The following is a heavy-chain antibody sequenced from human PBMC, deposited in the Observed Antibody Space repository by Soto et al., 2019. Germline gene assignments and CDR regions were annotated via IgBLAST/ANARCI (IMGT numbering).Heavy chain of an antibody. D-gene: IGHD5-12*01. CDR3: ARDREEYSGYEGYYYYMDV. Sequence: SETLSLTCTVSGGSISSYYWSWIQQPPGKGLEWIGYIYYSGSTNYNPSLKSRVTISVDTSKNQFSLKLSSVTAADTAVYYCARDREEYSGYEGYYYYMDVWGKGTTVTVSS. CDR1: GGSISSYY. J-gene: IGHJ6*03. V-gene: IGHV4-59*01. CDR2: IYYSGST.